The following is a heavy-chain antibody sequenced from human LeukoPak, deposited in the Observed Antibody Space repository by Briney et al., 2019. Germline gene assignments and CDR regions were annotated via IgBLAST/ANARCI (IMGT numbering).Heavy chain of an antibody. CDR2: MSGTGGIT. D-gene: IGHD4-17*01. Sequence: GGSLRPSCAASGFTFSSYAMSWVRQAPGKGLEWVSSMSGTGGITYYADSVKGRFTISRDNSKNTLYLQMYSLRAEDTAVYYCAKDARAGLYGDYVDYWGQGTLVTVSS. CDR1: GFTFSSYA. V-gene: IGHV3-23*01. J-gene: IGHJ4*02. CDR3: AKDARAGLYGDYVDY.